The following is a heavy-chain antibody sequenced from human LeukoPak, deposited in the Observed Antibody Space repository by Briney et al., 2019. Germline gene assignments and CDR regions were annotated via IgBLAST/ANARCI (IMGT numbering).Heavy chain of an antibody. V-gene: IGHV4-38-2*01. J-gene: IGHJ4*02. D-gene: IGHD4-17*01. CDR1: GYSISSGYY. CDR2: IYHSGST. Sequence: PSETLSLTCAVSGYSISSGYYWGWIRQPPGKGREWFGSIYHSGSTYYNPSLKSRVTISVDTSKNQFSLKLSSVTAADTAVYYCARADYGDPYYFDYWGQGTLVTVSS. CDR3: ARADYGDPYYFDY.